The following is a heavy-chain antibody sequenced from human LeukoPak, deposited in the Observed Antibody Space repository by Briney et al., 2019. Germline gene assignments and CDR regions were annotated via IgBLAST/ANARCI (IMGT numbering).Heavy chain of an antibody. V-gene: IGHV3-30*04. CDR2: ISYDGTKR. CDR1: GFTFNNYA. CDR3: ARDLVSGSYGGWFDP. D-gene: IGHD1-26*01. J-gene: IGHJ5*02. Sequence: PGGSLRLSCAASGFTFNNYAMSWVRQAPGKGLEWVAVISYDGTKRYYQDSVKGRFTISRDNSKNTLYLQVSSLRPEDTAVYYCARDLVSGSYGGWFDPRGQGTLVTVSS.